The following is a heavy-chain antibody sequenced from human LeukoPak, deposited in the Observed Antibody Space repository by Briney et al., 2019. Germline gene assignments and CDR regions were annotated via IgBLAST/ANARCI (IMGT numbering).Heavy chain of an antibody. CDR3: ARESPSIVVVTAIDY. V-gene: IGHV3-21*01. Sequence: GGSLRLSCAASGFTFSSYSMNWVRQAPGKGLEWVSSISSSSSYIYYADSVKGRFSISRDNAKNSLYLQMNSLRAEDTAVYYCARESPSIVVVTAIDYWGQGTLVTVSS. J-gene: IGHJ4*02. CDR2: ISSSSSYI. D-gene: IGHD2-21*02. CDR1: GFTFSSYS.